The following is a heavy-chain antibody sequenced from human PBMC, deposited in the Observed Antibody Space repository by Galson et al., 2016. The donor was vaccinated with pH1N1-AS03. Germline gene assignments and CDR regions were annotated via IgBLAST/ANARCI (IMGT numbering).Heavy chain of an antibody. D-gene: IGHD3-10*01. CDR3: VRGGQSGGYIDF. CDR2: IIALFGTT. CDR1: GDTLSSYT. J-gene: IGHJ4*02. Sequence: SVKVSCKAPGDTLSSYTVNWVRQAPGQGLEWMGGIIALFGTTDYAPKFQGRVAMTADQSTTTAYMELLSLTSDDTAVYYCVRGGQSGGYIDFWGQGTLVIVSS. V-gene: IGHV1-69*13.